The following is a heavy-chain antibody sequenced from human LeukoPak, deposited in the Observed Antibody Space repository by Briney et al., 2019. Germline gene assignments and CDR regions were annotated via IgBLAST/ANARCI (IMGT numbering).Heavy chain of an antibody. V-gene: IGHV3-21*04. Sequence: GGSLRLSCAASGFIFSDYSMGWVRQAPGKGLEWVSSITTSRDQYHADSVKGRFTISRDNAKNSLYLQMNSLRAEDTALYYCAKEGYCTNGVCYGLDYWGQGTLVTVSS. J-gene: IGHJ4*02. CDR1: GFIFSDYS. CDR2: ITTSRDQ. CDR3: AKEGYCTNGVCYGLDY. D-gene: IGHD2-8*01.